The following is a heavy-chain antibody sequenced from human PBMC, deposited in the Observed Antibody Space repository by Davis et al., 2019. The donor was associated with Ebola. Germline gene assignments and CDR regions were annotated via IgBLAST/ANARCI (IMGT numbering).Heavy chain of an antibody. Sequence: SETLSLTCTVSGGSISSYYWSWIRQPPGKGLEWIGYIYYSGSTNYNPSLKSRVTISVDTSKNQFSLKLSSVTAADTAVYYCAHSRGGVTSRPYYYYGMDVWGQGTTVTVSS. V-gene: IGHV4-59*12. CDR1: GGSISSYY. CDR2: IYYSGST. CDR3: AHSRGGVTSRPYYYYGMDV. D-gene: IGHD2-8*02. J-gene: IGHJ6*02.